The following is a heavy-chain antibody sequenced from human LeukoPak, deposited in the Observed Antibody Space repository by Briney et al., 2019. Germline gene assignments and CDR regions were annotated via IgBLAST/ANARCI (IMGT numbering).Heavy chain of an antibody. V-gene: IGHV4-34*01. J-gene: IGHJ4*02. CDR2: INHSGST. D-gene: IGHD3-10*01. CDR1: GGSFSGYY. Sequence: PSETLSLTCAVHGGSFSGYYWSWIRQPPGKGLEWIGEINHSGSTNYNPSLKSRVTISVDTSKNQFSLKLSSVTAADTAVYYCARAKLWFGELSALDYWGQGTLVTVSS. CDR3: ARAKLWFGELSALDY.